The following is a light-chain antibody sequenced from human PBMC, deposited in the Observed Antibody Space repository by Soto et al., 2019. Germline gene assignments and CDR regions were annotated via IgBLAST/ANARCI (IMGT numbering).Light chain of an antibody. CDR1: SSDVGGYNY. J-gene: IGLJ3*02. CDR3: SSYTTRTSLV. CDR2: EVN. V-gene: IGLV2-8*01. Sequence: QSALTQPPSASGSPGQSVAISCTGTSSDVGGYNYVSWYQQHPGKAPKLMIYEVNKRPSGVPDRFSGSKSGNTASLTISGLQAEDEATYFCSSYTTRTSLVFGGGTKVTVL.